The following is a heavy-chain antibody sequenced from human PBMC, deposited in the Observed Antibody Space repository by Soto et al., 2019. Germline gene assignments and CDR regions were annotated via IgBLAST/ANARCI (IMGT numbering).Heavy chain of an antibody. CDR3: AKDGDGSGPETGGYYFDY. J-gene: IGHJ4*02. CDR2: ISGSGGST. D-gene: IGHD3-10*01. V-gene: IGHV3-23*01. Sequence: GGSLRLSCAASGFTFSSYAMSWVRQAPGKGLEWVSAISGSGGSTYYADSVKGRFTISRDNSKNTLYLQMNSLRAEDTAVYYCAKDGDGSGPETGGYYFDYWGQGTLVTVSS. CDR1: GFTFSSYA.